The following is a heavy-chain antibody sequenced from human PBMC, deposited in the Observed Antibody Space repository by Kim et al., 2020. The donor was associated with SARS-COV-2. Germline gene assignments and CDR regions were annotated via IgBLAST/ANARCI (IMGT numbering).Heavy chain of an antibody. CDR3: AKDVPHIAAAGTFDY. CDR1: GFTFGDYA. V-gene: IGHV3-9*01. CDR2: ISWNSDRI. J-gene: IGHJ4*02. Sequence: GGSLRLSCAASGFTFGDYAMHWVRQAPGKGLEWVSGISWNSDRIAYADSVKGRFTISRDNAKNSLYLQMNSLRGEVTALYYCAKDVPHIAAAGTFDYWGQGTLVTVSS. D-gene: IGHD6-13*01.